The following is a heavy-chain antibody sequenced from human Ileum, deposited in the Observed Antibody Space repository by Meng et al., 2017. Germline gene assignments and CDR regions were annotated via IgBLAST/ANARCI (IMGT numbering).Heavy chain of an antibody. Sequence: QVHLGGSGGGVVQPGTSLRLSCVASGFTFNNYGMHWVRQAPGKGLEWIAEMNLGGSPNYNPSLKSRVTMSVDKSNDHLSLQLTSVTAADTAVYYCAHIFDSWGQGTLVTVSS. V-gene: IGHV4/OR15-8*01. CDR2: MNLGGSP. CDR1: GFTFNNYG. CDR3: AHIFDS. J-gene: IGHJ4*02.